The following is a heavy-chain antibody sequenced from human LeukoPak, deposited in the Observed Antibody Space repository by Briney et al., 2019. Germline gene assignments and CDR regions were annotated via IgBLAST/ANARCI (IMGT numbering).Heavy chain of an antibody. V-gene: IGHV3-21*01. CDR3: ATATGQGY. CDR1: GFTFSSYS. Sequence: GGSLGLSCAASGFTFSSYSMNWVRQAPGKGLEWVSSISSSSSYIYYADSVKGRFTISRDNSKNTLYLQMNSLRAEDTAVYYCATATGQGYWGQGTLVTVSS. CDR2: ISSSSSYI. D-gene: IGHD4-17*01. J-gene: IGHJ4*02.